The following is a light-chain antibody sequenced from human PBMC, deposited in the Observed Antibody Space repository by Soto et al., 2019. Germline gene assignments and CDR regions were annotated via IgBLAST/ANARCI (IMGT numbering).Light chain of an antibody. J-gene: IGKJ1*01. V-gene: IGKV3-15*01. CDR2: GAS. CDR3: QQYNNWPRT. Sequence: EIVMTQSPATLSVSPGERATLSCRASQSVSSSLAWYQQKPGQAPRLLIYGASTRATGIPARFGGSGSGTEFTLTISSLQSEDFAVYYCQQYNNWPRTFGQGTKVDIK. CDR1: QSVSSS.